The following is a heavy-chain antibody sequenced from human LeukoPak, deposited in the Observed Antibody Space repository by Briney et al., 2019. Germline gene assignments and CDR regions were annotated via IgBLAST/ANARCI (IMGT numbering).Heavy chain of an antibody. Sequence: GGSLRLSCTASGFTFGDYAMSWFRQAPGKGLEWVGFIRSKAYGGTTEYAASVKGRFTISRDDSKSIAYLQMNSLTAEDTAVYYCAKDLAFVTAIFDFWGQGTLVTVSS. CDR2: IRSKAYGGTT. J-gene: IGHJ4*02. D-gene: IGHD3-16*01. V-gene: IGHV3-49*03. CDR1: GFTFGDYA. CDR3: AKDLAFVTAIFDF.